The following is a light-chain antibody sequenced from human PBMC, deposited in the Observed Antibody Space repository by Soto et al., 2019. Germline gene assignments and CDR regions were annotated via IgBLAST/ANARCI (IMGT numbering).Light chain of an antibody. CDR2: EVN. CDR3: SSYTSSSTQV. CDR1: SSDVGGYNY. V-gene: IGLV2-14*01. J-gene: IGLJ3*02. Sequence: QSALTQPASVSGSPGQSITISCTGTSSDVGGYNYVSWYQQHPGKVPKLMIYEVNNRPSGVSNRFSGSKSGNTAFLTISGLQAEDEADYYCSSYTSSSTQVLGGGTKLTVL.